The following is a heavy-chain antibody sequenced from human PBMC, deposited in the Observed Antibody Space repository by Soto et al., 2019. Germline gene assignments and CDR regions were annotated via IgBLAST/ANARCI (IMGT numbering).Heavy chain of an antibody. J-gene: IGHJ6*02. CDR2: ISYTGST. CDR1: GGSTNSGGYY. D-gene: IGHD3-16*01. CDR3: ARGGPVIVVPTGRYYYVLDV. V-gene: IGHV4-31*03. Sequence: SENPSLTCTVSGGSTNSGGYYWNWIRQHPGKGLEWLGYISYTGSTYYNPSLGSRITISGDTSKNQFSLNLSSVTAADTAVYYCARGGPVIVVPTGRYYYVLDVWGQGSTVIVSS.